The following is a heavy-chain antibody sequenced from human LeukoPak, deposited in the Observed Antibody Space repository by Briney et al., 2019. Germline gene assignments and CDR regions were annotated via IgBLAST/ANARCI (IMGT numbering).Heavy chain of an antibody. D-gene: IGHD6-6*01. CDR1: GYTFTGYY. CDR3: ARDNDEAWQLVGNNWLDP. J-gene: IGHJ5*02. CDR2: INPNSGGT. V-gene: IGHV1-2*02. Sequence: GASVKVSCKASGYTFTGYYMHWVRQAPGQGLEWMGWINPNSGGTNYAQKFQGRVTMTRDTSISTAYMELSRLRSDDTAVYYCARDNDEAWQLVGNNWLDPWGQGTLVTVSS.